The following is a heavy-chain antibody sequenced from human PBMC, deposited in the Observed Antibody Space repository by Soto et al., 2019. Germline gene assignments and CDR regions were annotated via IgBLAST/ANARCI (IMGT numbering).Heavy chain of an antibody. CDR1: GYSFSTYD. CDR2: VNPKSGNT. CDR3: ARPYCDSTSCYTDWFDP. V-gene: IGHV1-8*01. D-gene: IGHD2-2*02. Sequence: QVQLVQSGAEVKKPGASVKVSCTASGYSFSTYDINWVRQAAGQGLEWMGWVNPKSGNTDYAQRFRGRVTMTSNTSISPAYMELSALTPEDTAVYYCARPYCDSTSCYTDWFDPWGQGTLVTVSS. J-gene: IGHJ5*02.